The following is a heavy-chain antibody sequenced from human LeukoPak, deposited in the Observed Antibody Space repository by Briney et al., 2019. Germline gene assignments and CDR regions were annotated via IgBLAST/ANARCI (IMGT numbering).Heavy chain of an antibody. CDR1: GFTFSSYW. CDR3: STWADLYDY. CDR2: IRSKSAGGTT. J-gene: IGHJ4*02. D-gene: IGHD2-2*02. Sequence: GGSLRLSCAASGFTFSSYWMHWVRQAPGKGLEWIGRIRSKSAGGTTDYAAPVKGRFIISRDDSRNTLYLQMNSLKTEDTALYYCSTWADLYDYWGQGTLVTVSS. V-gene: IGHV3-15*07.